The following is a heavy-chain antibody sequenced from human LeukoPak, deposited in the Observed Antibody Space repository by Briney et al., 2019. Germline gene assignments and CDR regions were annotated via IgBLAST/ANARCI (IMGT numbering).Heavy chain of an antibody. CDR3: VRQMIRFWFDP. CDR1: GFTFSNYW. V-gene: IGHV3-7*01. Sequence: GGSLRLSCAASGFTFSNYWMTWVRQAPGKGLEWVADINPDGSQKYSVDSVKGRFTISRDNAKNSLFLQMNSLRAEDTAVYYCVRQMIRFWFDPWGQGTQVTVSS. CDR2: INPDGSQK. D-gene: IGHD3-16*01. J-gene: IGHJ5*02.